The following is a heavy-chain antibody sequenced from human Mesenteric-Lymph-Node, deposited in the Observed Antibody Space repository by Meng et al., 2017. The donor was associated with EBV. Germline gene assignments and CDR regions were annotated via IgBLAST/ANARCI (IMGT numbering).Heavy chain of an antibody. CDR1: GDSIRRNNW. CDR3: ARASAMDQGVISAIDN. Sequence: VPRQGADPGLWKPSQTLYLTCAVSGDSIRRNNWWGWVRQTPGKGLEWIGEIHTSGNTNYNPSLWSRVTISVDTSKNQFSLKVRSVTAADAAVYYCARASAMDQGVISAIDNWGQGTLVTVSS. J-gene: IGHJ4*02. V-gene: IGHV4-4*02. D-gene: IGHD3-10*01. CDR2: IHTSGNT.